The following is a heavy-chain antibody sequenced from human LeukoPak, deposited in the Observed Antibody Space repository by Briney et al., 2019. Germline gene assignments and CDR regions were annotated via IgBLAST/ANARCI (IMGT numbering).Heavy chain of an antibody. Sequence: GASVKVSCKASGYTFTGYYMHWVRQAPGQGLEWMGWINPNSGGTSYAQKFQGRVTMTRDTSISTAYMELSRLRSDDTAVYYCAAPLTGDLDWHFDYWGQGTLVTVSS. CDR2: INPNSGGT. J-gene: IGHJ4*02. CDR3: AAPLTGDLDWHFDY. D-gene: IGHD7-27*01. CDR1: GYTFTGYY. V-gene: IGHV1-2*02.